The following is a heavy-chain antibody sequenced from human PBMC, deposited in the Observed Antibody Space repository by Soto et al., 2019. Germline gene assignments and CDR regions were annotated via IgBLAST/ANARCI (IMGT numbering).Heavy chain of an antibody. CDR2: INAGNGNT. CDR3: ASSYYYDSSGYSSLYYYYGMDV. Sequence: QVQLVQSGAEVKKPGASVKVSCKASGYTFTSYAMHWVRQAPGQRLEWMGWINAGNGNTKYSQMFQGRVTITRDPSPSTAYMELSSLRSEHTAVYYCASSYYYDSSGYSSLYYYYGMDVWGQGTTVTVSS. J-gene: IGHJ6*02. CDR1: GYTFTSYA. D-gene: IGHD3-22*01. V-gene: IGHV1-3*01.